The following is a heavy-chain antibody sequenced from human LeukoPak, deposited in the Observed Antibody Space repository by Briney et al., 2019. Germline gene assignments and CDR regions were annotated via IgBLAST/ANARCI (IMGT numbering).Heavy chain of an antibody. Sequence: SETLSLTCAVYGGSFSGYYWSWIHQPPGKGLEWIGEINHSGSTNYNPSLKSRVTISVDTSKNQFSLKLSSVTAADTAVYYCARAGSTVTLDYWGQGTLVTVSS. CDR1: GGSFSGYY. D-gene: IGHD4-17*01. V-gene: IGHV4-34*01. CDR3: ARAGSTVTLDY. CDR2: INHSGST. J-gene: IGHJ4*02.